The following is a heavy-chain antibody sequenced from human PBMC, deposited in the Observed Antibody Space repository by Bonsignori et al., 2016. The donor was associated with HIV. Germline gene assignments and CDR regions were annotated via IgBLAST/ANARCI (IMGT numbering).Heavy chain of an antibody. V-gene: IGHV4-38-2*02. CDR3: ARDGIPATVVVVDYAFDI. CDR2: IYHSGST. CDR1: GYSISSGYY. J-gene: IGHJ3*02. D-gene: IGHD2-15*01. Sequence: SQTLSLTCAVSGYSISSGYYWGWIRQPPGKGLEWIGSIYHSGSTYYNPSLKSRVTISVDTSKNQFSLKLSSVTAADTAVYYCARDGIPATVVVVDYAFDIWGQGTMVTVSS.